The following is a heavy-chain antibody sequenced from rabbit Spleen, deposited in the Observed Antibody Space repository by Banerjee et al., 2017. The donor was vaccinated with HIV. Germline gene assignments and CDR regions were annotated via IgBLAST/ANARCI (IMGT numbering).Heavy chain of an antibody. CDR1: GFSFSNKAV. CDR2: IGAGSGTT. D-gene: IGHD1-1*01. V-gene: IGHV1S45*01. J-gene: IGHJ4*01. Sequence: QEQLVESGGGLVKPQGSLKLSCTASGFSFSNKAVMCWVRQAPGKGLEWIACIGAGSGTTHYASWAKGRFTISKASSTTVTLQMTSLTAADTATYFCARAPRGAPGYYLLWGPGTLVTVS. CDR3: ARAPRGAPGYYLL.